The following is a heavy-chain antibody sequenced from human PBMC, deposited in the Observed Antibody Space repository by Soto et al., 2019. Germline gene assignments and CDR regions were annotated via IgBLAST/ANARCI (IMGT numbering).Heavy chain of an antibody. CDR3: AAGVTGTTTLDI. V-gene: IGHV4-59*01. J-gene: IGHJ3*02. D-gene: IGHD1-7*01. Sequence: SETLSLTCTVSGGSISSYYWSWIRQPPGKGLEWIGYIYYSGSTNYNPSLKSRVTISVDTSKNQFSLKLSSVTAADTAVYYCAAGVTGTTTLDIWGQGTTVTVSS. CDR2: IYYSGST. CDR1: GGSISSYY.